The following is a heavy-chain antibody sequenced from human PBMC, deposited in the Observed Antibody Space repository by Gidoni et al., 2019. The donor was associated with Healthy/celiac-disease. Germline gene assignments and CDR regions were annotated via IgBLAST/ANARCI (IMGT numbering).Heavy chain of an antibody. V-gene: IGHV4-39*01. Sequence: KPSETLSLTCTVSGGSISSSSYYWGWIRQPPGKGLEWIGSIYYSGSTYYNPSLKSRVTISVDTSKNQFSLKLISVTAADTAVYSCASLGRRSNWFDPWGQGTLVPVSS. CDR3: ASLGRRSNWFDP. CDR1: GGSISSSSYY. CDR2: IYYSGST. J-gene: IGHJ5*02.